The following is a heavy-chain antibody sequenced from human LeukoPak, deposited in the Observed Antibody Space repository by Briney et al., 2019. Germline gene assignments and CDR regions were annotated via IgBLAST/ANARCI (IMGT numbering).Heavy chain of an antibody. J-gene: IGHJ6*02. CDR2: ISAEGCT. CDR1: GLTVSGDF. CDR3: ARSGGQGGDCYPVHCYYYGMDV. D-gene: IGHD2-21*02. V-gene: IGHV3-66*01. Sequence: PGGSLRLSCAASGLTVSGDFMGWVRQAPRKGLQWVSLISAEGCTYYADSVKGRFTISRDNSKKTLYLQMNSLRAEDTSVYYCARSGGQGGDCYPVHCYYYGMDVWGQGTTVTVPS.